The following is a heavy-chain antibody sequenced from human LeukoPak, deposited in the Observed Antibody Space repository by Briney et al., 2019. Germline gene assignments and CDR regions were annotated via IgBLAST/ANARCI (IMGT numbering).Heavy chain of an antibody. D-gene: IGHD1-1*01. Sequence: SETLSLTCIVSSGSLSSGFYYWSWIRQHPGRGLEWIGYIYYSGTTYYSPSLKSRVTISVDTSKSQFSLKLSSVTAADTAVYYCARVNDDAFDIWGQGTMVTVSS. CDR1: SGSLSSGFYY. CDR3: ARVNDDAFDI. CDR2: IYYSGTT. J-gene: IGHJ3*02. V-gene: IGHV4-31*03.